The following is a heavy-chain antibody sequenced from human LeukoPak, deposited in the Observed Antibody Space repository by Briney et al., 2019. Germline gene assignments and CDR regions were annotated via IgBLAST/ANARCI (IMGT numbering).Heavy chain of an antibody. Sequence: GGSLRLSCAASGFTFSDYYMSWIRQAPGKGLEWVSYISSSGSTIYYADSVKGRFTISRDNAKNSLYLQMNSLRAEDTAVYYCASIGAAHYYYYYMDVWGKGTTVTVSS. V-gene: IGHV3-11*04. CDR3: ASIGAAHYYYYYMDV. CDR2: ISSSGSTI. CDR1: GFTFSDYY. D-gene: IGHD1-26*01. J-gene: IGHJ6*03.